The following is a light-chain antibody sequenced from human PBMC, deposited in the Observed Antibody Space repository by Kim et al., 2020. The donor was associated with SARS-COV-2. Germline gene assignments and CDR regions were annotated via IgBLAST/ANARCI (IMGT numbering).Light chain of an antibody. CDR2: GAS. CDR1: QSVGSSY. J-gene: IGKJ4*01. V-gene: IGKV3-20*01. Sequence: EIVLTQSPGTLSLSPGERATLSCRASQSVGSSYLAWYQQKPGQAPRLLIYGASSRATGIPDRFSGSGSGTDFIFTISRLEPEDFAVYYCKQYETSLPVTFGGGTKLEI. CDR3: KQYETSLPVT.